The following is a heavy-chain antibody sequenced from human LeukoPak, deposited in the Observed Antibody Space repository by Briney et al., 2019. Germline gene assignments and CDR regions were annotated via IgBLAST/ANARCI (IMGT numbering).Heavy chain of an antibody. CDR3: ARDLGGLISLNYGMDV. V-gene: IGHV1-46*01. CDR2: INPSGGST. Sequence: GASVKVSCKASGYTFTGYYMHWVRQAPGQGLEWMGIINPSGGSTSYAQKFQGRVTMTRDTSTSTVYMELSSLRSEDSAVHYCARDLGGLISLNYGMDVWGQGTTVTVSS. CDR1: GYTFTGYY. D-gene: IGHD3-16*01. J-gene: IGHJ6*02.